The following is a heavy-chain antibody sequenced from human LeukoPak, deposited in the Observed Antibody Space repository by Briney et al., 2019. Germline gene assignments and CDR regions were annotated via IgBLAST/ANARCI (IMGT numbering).Heavy chain of an antibody. Sequence: QPGGSLRLSCAASGLAFRNYWMHWVRHAPGKGLIWLSRITSGGSDTIYADPGKGRFTISRDNAKNTVYLQMNSLSAEDTAVYYCATGGQQYYDYWGQGTLVTVSS. CDR3: ATGGQQYYDY. CDR2: ITSGGSDT. J-gene: IGHJ4*02. D-gene: IGHD1/OR15-1a*01. V-gene: IGHV3-74*01. CDR1: GLAFRNYW.